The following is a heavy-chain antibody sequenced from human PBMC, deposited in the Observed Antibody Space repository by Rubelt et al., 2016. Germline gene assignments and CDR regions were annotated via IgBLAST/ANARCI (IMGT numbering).Heavy chain of an antibody. V-gene: IGHV3-7*01. CDR1: GFTFSNAW. Sequence: GGGLVQPGGSLRLSCAASGFTFSNAWMSWVHQAPGKGLEWVANIKQDGSEKYYVDSVKGRFTISRDNAKNSLYLQMNSLRAEDTAVYYCARDAGTYYYDSSGYSWMFYFDYWGQGTLVTVSS. J-gene: IGHJ4*02. D-gene: IGHD3-22*01. CDR2: IKQDGSEK. CDR3: ARDAGTYYYDSSGYSWMFYFDY.